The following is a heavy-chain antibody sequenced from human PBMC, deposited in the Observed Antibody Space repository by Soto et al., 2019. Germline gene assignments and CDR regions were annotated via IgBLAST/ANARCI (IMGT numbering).Heavy chain of an antibody. CDR1: GGSVSSGAYY. J-gene: IGHJ4*02. V-gene: IGHV4-61*02. CDR3: ARACSSTSCYDVFDS. D-gene: IGHD2-2*01. CDR2: IYTSGST. Sequence: QVQLQESGPGLVKPSQTLSLTCTVSGGSVSSGAYYWTWIRQHPGKGLEWIGRIYTSGSTNYNPPLKSRVTMSVDTSKNQFSLKLSSVTAADTAVYYCARACSSTSCYDVFDSWGQGTLVTVSS.